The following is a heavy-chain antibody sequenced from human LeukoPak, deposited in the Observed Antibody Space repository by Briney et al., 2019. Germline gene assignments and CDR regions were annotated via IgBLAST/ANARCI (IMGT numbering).Heavy chain of an antibody. J-gene: IGHJ4*02. CDR1: GYTFTSYY. Sequence: ASVKVSCKASGYTFTSYYMHWVRQAPGQGLGWMGIINPSGGSTSYAQKFQGRVTMTRDTSTSTVYMELSSLRSEDTAVYYCARDTYDSSGYYTLFFDYWGQGTLVTVSS. CDR2: INPSGGST. D-gene: IGHD3-22*01. V-gene: IGHV1-46*01. CDR3: ARDTYDSSGYYTLFFDY.